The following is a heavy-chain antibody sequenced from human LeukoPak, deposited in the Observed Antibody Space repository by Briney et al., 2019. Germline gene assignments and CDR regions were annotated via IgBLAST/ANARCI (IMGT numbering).Heavy chain of an antibody. CDR3: ARERLRFLEWAVDY. CDR1: GVSMSSGSYY. Sequence: SETLSLTCAVSGVSMSSGSYYWSWIRQPAGKGLEWIGRISTSGSTNYNPSLKSRVTISVDTSKNQFSLKLSSVTAADTAVYYCARERLRFLEWAVDYWGQGTLVTVSS. D-gene: IGHD3-3*01. J-gene: IGHJ4*02. CDR2: ISTSGST. V-gene: IGHV4-61*02.